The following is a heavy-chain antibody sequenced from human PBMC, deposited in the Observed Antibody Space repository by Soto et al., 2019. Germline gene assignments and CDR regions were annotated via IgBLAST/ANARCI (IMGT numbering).Heavy chain of an antibody. Sequence: QTGGSLRLSCAASGFTFSSYGMHWVRQAPGKGLEWVAVISYDGSNKYYADSVKGRFTISRDNSKNTLYLQMNSLRAEDTAVYYCAKDVGPTVTTEYYGMDVWGQGTTVTVSS. CDR2: ISYDGSNK. CDR1: GFTFSSYG. J-gene: IGHJ6*02. V-gene: IGHV3-30*18. D-gene: IGHD4-17*01. CDR3: AKDVGPTVTTEYYGMDV.